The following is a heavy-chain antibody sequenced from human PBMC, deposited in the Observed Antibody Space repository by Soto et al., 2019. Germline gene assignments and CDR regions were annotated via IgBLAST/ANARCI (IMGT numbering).Heavy chain of an antibody. D-gene: IGHD6-6*01. CDR1: GFTFSSYG. V-gene: IGHV3-33*01. J-gene: IGHJ4*02. CDR3: ARAFGYSSSSPPFDY. CDR2: IWYDGSNK. Sequence: QVQLVESGGGVVQPGRSLRLSCAASGFTFSSYGMHWVRQAPGKGLEWVAVIWYDGSNKYYADSVKGRFTISRDNSKNTLYLQMNSLRAEDTAVYYCARAFGYSSSSPPFDYWGQGTLVTVSS.